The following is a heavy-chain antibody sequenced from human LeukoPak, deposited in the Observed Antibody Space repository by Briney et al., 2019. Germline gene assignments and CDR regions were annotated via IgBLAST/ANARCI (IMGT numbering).Heavy chain of an antibody. CDR2: IYYSGST. CDR3: ARHCSSTSCYFLSDAFDI. D-gene: IGHD2-2*01. Sequence: PSETLSLTCTVSGGSISSSSYYWGWIRQPPGKGLEWIVSIYYSGSTYYNPSLKSRVTISVDTSKNQFSLKLSSVTAADTAVYYCARHCSSTSCYFLSDAFDIWGQGTMVTVSS. V-gene: IGHV4-39*01. J-gene: IGHJ3*02. CDR1: GGSISSSSYY.